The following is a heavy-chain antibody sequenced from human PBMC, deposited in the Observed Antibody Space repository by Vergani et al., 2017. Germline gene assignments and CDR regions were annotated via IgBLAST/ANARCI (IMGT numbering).Heavy chain of an antibody. Sequence: QVQLEESGGGVVQPGRSLRLSCAGSGFTLSSHAMHWVRQAPGKGLEWVAFIWYDGSKEYYADSVKGRFTISRDNSKNTLYLQMHNLRAADTAVYYCARGASGDYVSSFDYWGQGTLVTVSS. J-gene: IGHJ4*02. CDR3: ARGASGDYVSSFDY. D-gene: IGHD4-17*01. CDR1: GFTLSSHA. V-gene: IGHV3-33*01. CDR2: IWYDGSKE.